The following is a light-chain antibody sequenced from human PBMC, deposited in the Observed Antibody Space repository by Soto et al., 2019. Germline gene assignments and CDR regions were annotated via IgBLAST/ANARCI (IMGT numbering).Light chain of an antibody. CDR1: SSDVGSYNY. V-gene: IGLV2-14*01. CDR2: EVS. CDR3: SSYTRSRTLI. Sequence: QSALTQAASVSGSPGQSITISCTGTSSDVGSYNYVSWYQQHPGKAPKLMIYEVSNRPSGVSNRFSGSKSGNTASLTISGLQAADEADYYCSSYTRSRTLIFGGGTQLTVL. J-gene: IGLJ2*01.